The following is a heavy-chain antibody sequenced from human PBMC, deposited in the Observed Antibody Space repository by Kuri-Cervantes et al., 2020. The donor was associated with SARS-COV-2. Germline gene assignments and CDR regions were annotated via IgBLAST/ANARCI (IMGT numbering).Heavy chain of an antibody. Sequence: SETLSLTCAVSGYSISSGYYWGWIRQPPGKGLEWIGSTYHSGSTYYNPSLKSRVTISVDTSKNQFSLKLSSVTAADTAVYYCVQVDIAAAGTNYYYYMDVWGKGTTVTVSS. V-gene: IGHV4-38-2*01. J-gene: IGHJ6*03. CDR1: GYSISSGYY. CDR2: TYHSGST. D-gene: IGHD6-13*01. CDR3: VQVDIAAAGTNYYYYMDV.